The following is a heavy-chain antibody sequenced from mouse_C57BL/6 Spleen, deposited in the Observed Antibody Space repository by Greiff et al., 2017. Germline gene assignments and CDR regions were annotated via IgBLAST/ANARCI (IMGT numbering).Heavy chain of an antibody. D-gene: IGHD1-1*01. J-gene: IGHJ4*01. V-gene: IGHV1-26*01. Sequence: VQLQQSGPELVKPGASVKISCKASGYTFTDYYMNWVKQSHGKSLEWIGDINPNNGGTSYNQKFKGKATLTVDKSSSTAYMELRSLTSEDSAVYYCAREGYYYGSSLYAMDYWGQGTSVTVSS. CDR1: GYTFTDYY. CDR3: AREGYYYGSSLYAMDY. CDR2: INPNNGGT.